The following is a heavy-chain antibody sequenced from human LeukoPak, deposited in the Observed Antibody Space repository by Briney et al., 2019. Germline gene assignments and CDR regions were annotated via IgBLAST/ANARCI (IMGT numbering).Heavy chain of an antibody. CDR3: ARPTVGYCSGGSCTGMDWFDP. CDR1: GASISSLSYY. CDR2: VYFSGST. Sequence: SETRSLTCTVSGASISSLSYYWGWIRQPPGKGLEWIGLVYFSGSTHYNPSLKSRVTISVDTSKNQFSLKLNSVTAADTAVYYCARPTVGYCSGGSCTGMDWFDPWGQGTLVTVSS. J-gene: IGHJ5*02. D-gene: IGHD2-15*01. V-gene: IGHV4-39*01.